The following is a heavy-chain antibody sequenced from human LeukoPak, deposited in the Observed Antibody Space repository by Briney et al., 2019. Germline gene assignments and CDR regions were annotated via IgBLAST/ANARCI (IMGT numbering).Heavy chain of an antibody. Sequence: SETLSLTCAVSGDSISSSNWWSWVRQPPGQGLEWIGEIYHSGSTNYNPSLKSRVTISLDKSKNQFSLKLSSVTAADTAVYYCARGGISAADTFMSSWGQGTLVTVSS. CDR3: ARGGISAADTFMSS. CDR2: IYHSGST. D-gene: IGHD6-13*01. V-gene: IGHV4-4*02. CDR1: GDSISSSNW. J-gene: IGHJ5*02.